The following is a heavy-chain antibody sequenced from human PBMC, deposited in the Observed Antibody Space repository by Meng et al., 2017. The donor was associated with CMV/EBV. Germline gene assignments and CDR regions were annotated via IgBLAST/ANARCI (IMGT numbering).Heavy chain of an antibody. CDR3: ARVYQLLSAFDI. V-gene: IGHV1-2*02. CDR1: GYTFTGYY. D-gene: IGHD2-2*01. Sequence: VSVKVSCKASGYTFTGYYMHWVRQAPGQGLEWMGWINPNSGGTNYAQKFQGRVTMTRDTSISTAYMELSRLRSDDTAVYYCARVYQLLSAFDIWGQGTMVTVSS. J-gene: IGHJ3*02. CDR2: INPNSGGT.